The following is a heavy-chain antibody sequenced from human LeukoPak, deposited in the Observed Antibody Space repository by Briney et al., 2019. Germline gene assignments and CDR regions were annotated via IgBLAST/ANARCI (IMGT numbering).Heavy chain of an antibody. D-gene: IGHD3-22*01. V-gene: IGHV4-30-4*01. CDR2: IYYSGST. CDR3: GRSSGYYYDY. CDR1: GDSISNRDYY. Sequence: SQTLSLTCTVSGDSISNRDYYWSWIRQSPGKGLEWIGYIYYSGSTYYSPSLKSRITISLDTSKNQFSLNLSSVTAADTAVYYCGRSSGYYYDYWGQGTLVTASS. J-gene: IGHJ4*02.